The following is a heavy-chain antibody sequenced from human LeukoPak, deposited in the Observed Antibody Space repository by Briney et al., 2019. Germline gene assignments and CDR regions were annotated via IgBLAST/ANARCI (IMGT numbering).Heavy chain of an antibody. CDR3: ASPDYYGSGSYQFDP. V-gene: IGHV1-2*02. CDR1: RHTFTGYY. D-gene: IGHD3-10*01. J-gene: IGHJ5*02. CDR2: INPNNGGT. Sequence: ASVTVSCKASRHTFTGYYMHWVRQAPGLGLEWMGWINPNNGGTNYAQKFRGRVTMTTDTSVSTAYMQLSSLISDDTAVYYCASPDYYGSGSYQFDPWGQGTLVIVSS.